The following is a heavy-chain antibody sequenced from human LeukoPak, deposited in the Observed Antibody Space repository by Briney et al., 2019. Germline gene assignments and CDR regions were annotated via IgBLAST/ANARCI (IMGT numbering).Heavy chain of an antibody. J-gene: IGHJ4*02. D-gene: IGHD6-25*01. CDR3: ARRTATSDY. CDR1: GFTFSSYA. CDR2: ISSNGGST. Sequence: GGSLRLSCAASGFTFSSYAKHWVRQAPGKGLEYVSAISSNGGSTYYANSVKGRFTISRDNSKNTLYLQMGSLRAEDMAVYYCARRTATSDYWGQGTLVTVSS. V-gene: IGHV3-64*01.